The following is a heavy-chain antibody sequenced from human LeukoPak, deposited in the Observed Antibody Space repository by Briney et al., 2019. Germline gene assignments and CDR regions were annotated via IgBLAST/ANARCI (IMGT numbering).Heavy chain of an antibody. V-gene: IGHV4-39*02. J-gene: IGHJ4*02. Sequence: SETLSLTCTVSGGAISDSSYHWGRIRQPPGKGLEWFGSFYYSLTTYCEPSLKSRVTISVEPSKNQFALKLTSVTAADTPVYYWAREVASSVHYWGQGALVTVSS. CDR1: GGAISDSSYH. CDR2: FYYSLTT. CDR3: AREVASSVHY. D-gene: IGHD3-10*01.